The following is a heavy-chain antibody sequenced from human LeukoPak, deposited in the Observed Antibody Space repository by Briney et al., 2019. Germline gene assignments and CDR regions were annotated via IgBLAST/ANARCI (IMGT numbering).Heavy chain of an antibody. J-gene: IGHJ4*02. V-gene: IGHV4-38-2*02. CDR3: ARRYYYDSSGYWGY. D-gene: IGHD3-22*01. Sequence: PSETLSLTCTVSGYSISSGYYWGWIRQPPGQGLEWIGSIYHSGSTYYNPSLKSRVTISVDTSKNQFSLKLSSVTAADTAVYYCARRYYYDSSGYWGYWGQGTLVTVSS. CDR2: IYHSGST. CDR1: GYSISSGYY.